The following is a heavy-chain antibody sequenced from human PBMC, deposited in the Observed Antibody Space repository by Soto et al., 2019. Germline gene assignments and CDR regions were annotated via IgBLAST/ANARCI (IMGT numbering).Heavy chain of an antibody. D-gene: IGHD3-22*01. CDR1: GGSISSSNW. Sequence: SETLSLTGAVSGGSISSSNWWSWVRQPPGKGREWIGEIYHSGSTNYNPSLKIRVTISVDKSKNQFSLKLSSVTAADTAVYYCARNGSPGYYDSRGYYRPDAFDIWGQGTMVTVSS. CDR2: IYHSGST. V-gene: IGHV4-4*02. J-gene: IGHJ3*02. CDR3: ARNGSPGYYDSRGYYRPDAFDI.